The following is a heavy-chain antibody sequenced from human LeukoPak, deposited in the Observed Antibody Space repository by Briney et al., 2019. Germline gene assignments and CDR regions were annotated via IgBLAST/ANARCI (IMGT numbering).Heavy chain of an antibody. CDR2: INPNSGGT. J-gene: IGHJ3*02. V-gene: IGHV1-2*02. Sequence: ASVKVSCKASGYTFTGYYMHWVRQAPGQGLEWMGWINPNSGGTNYAQKFQGRATMTRDTSISTAYMELSRLRSDDTAVYYCARERGRDIVVVTATHDAFDIWGQGTMVTVSS. CDR3: ARERGRDIVVVTATHDAFDI. D-gene: IGHD2-21*02. CDR1: GYTFTGYY.